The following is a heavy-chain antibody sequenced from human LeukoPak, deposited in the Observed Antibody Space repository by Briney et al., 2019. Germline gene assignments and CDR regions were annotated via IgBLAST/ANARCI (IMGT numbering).Heavy chain of an antibody. V-gene: IGHV4-59*01. J-gene: IGHJ4*02. D-gene: IGHD6-6*01. CDR2: IYYSGST. CDR1: GGSISSYY. Sequence: SETLSLTCTVSGGSISSYYWSWIRQPPGKGLEWIGYIYYSGSTNYNPSLKSRVTISVDTSKNQFSLKLSSVTAADTAVYYCARVGIAARPFFDYWGRGTLVTVSS. CDR3: ARVGIAARPFFDY.